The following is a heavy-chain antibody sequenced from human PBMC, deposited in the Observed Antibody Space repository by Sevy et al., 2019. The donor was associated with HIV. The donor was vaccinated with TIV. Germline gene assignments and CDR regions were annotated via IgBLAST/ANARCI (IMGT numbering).Heavy chain of an antibody. J-gene: IGHJ4*02. CDR3: AREGCTKPHDY. CDR1: GFTFNIYS. D-gene: IGHD2-8*01. CDR2: LSFGCGKI. V-gene: IGHV3-23*01. Sequence: GESLKISCAASGFTFNIYSMSWVRQTPGKGLEWVATLSFGCGKINHADSVKGRFTMSRDDSKNAVYLTMNNLRVEDTAIYYCAREGCTKPHDYWGQGTLVTVSS.